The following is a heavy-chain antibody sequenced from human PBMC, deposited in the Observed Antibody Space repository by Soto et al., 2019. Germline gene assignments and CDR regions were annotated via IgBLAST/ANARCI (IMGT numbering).Heavy chain of an antibody. CDR2: INHSGST. V-gene: IGHV4-34*01. Sequence: PSETLSLTCAVYGGSFSGYYWSWIRQPPGKGLEWIGEINHSGSTNYNPSLKSRVTISVDTSKNQFSLKLSSVTAADTAVYYCARGRAGVLWFGALMWFDPWGQGTLVTVSS. CDR3: ARGRAGVLWFGALMWFDP. D-gene: IGHD3-10*01. CDR1: GGSFSGYY. J-gene: IGHJ5*02.